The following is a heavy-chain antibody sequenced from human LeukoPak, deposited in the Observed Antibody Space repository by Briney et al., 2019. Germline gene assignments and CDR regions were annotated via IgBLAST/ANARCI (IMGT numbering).Heavy chain of an antibody. CDR1: GYTFTGYY. CDR2: INPNSGGT. CDR3: ARDSGDYYGSGIFRWLDP. J-gene: IGHJ5*02. D-gene: IGHD3-10*01. V-gene: IGHV1-2*02. Sequence: GASVKVSCKASGYTFTGYYMHWVRQAPGQGLEWMGWINPNSGGTNYAQKFQGRVTMTRDTSISTAYMELSRLSSDDTAVYYCARDSGDYYGSGIFRWLDPWGQGTLVTVSS.